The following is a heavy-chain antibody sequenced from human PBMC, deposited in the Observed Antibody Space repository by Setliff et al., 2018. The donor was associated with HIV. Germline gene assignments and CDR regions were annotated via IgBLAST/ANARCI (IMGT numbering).Heavy chain of an antibody. J-gene: IGHJ3*02. CDR1: GFTFSSFA. CDR3: ARDCRIIVPDVFDI. CDR2: ISGTTNTI. Sequence: PGGSLRLSCAASGFTFSSFAMNWVRQTPGKGLEWISYISGTTNTIYYADSVKGRFTISRYNSKNSLYLQMSSLRDEDTAVYYCARDCRIIVPDVFDIWGRGTMVTVSS. D-gene: IGHD2-15*01. V-gene: IGHV3-48*02.